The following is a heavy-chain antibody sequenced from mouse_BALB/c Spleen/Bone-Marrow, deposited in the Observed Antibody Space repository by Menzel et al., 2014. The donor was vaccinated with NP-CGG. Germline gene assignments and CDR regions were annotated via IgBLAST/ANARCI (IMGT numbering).Heavy chain of an antibody. CDR2: IRNKAYGYTT. Sequence: EVKVVESGGGLVQPGGSLRLSCTTSGFTFTDYHMSWVRQPPGKALEWLAFIRNKAYGYTTEYSASVRGRFTISRDNSQSILYLQMNALRAEDSATYYCARFPMDYWGQGTSVTVSS. V-gene: IGHV7-3*02. CDR3: ARFPMDY. CDR1: GFTFTDYH. J-gene: IGHJ4*01.